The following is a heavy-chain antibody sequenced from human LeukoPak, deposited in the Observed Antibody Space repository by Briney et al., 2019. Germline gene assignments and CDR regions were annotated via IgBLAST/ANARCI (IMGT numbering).Heavy chain of an antibody. V-gene: IGHV3-48*02. CDR1: GSSFSYYS. Sequence: GGSLRLSCAASGSSFSYYSMNWVRQAPGKGLDWVSYISCSSDVICYADSVKGRFTISRDNAKNSLYLQMNTLRDEDTAVYYCARDKTSDIWGQGTMVTVSS. J-gene: IGHJ3*02. CDR3: ARDKTSDI. CDR2: ISCSSDVI.